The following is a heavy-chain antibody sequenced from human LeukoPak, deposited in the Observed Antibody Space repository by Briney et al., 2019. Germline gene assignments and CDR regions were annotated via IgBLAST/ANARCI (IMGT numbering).Heavy chain of an antibody. Sequence: PSETLSLTCTVSGYSISSGYYWGWIRQPPGKGLEWIGSIYHSGSTYYNPSLKSRVPISVDPSKNQFSLKWSSVTAADTAVYYCSRKKVYYYDSSGYPSHWFDPWGQGTLVTVSS. V-gene: IGHV4-38-2*02. CDR2: IYHSGST. CDR1: GYSISSGYY. D-gene: IGHD3-22*01. CDR3: SRKKVYYYDSSGYPSHWFDP. J-gene: IGHJ5*02.